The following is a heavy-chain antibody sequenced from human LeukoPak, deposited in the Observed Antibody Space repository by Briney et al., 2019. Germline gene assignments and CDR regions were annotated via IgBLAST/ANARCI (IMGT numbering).Heavy chain of an antibody. CDR1: GFTFSNYN. J-gene: IGHJ6*02. D-gene: IGHD2-15*01. CDR3: AREGTNQKWLLKSPNNYYYYYGMDV. Sequence: GGSLRLSCEASGFTFSNYNMNWVRQAPGKGLEWVSYIGSSSSTIYYAASVKGRFTISRDNAKNSLYLQMNSLRAEDTAVYYCAREGTNQKWLLKSPNNYYYYYGMDVWGQGTTVTVSS. V-gene: IGHV3-48*04. CDR2: IGSSSSTI.